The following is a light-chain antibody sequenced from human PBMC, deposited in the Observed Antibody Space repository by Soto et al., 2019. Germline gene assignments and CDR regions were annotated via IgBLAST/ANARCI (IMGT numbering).Light chain of an antibody. J-gene: IGKJ1*01. V-gene: IGKV3-20*01. CDR1: QSVGSSC. Sequence: DILLTQSPGTLSLSPGKRSTLSCSARQSVGSSCFAWYQQRRGQAPRLLIYGASSRATGIPDRFSSSGSGTDFTLTISRLEPEDFAVYYCQQYGSPPWTFGQGTKVDIK. CDR2: GAS. CDR3: QQYGSPPWT.